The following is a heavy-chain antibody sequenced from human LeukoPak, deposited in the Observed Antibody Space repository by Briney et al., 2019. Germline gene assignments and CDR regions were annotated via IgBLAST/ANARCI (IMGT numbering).Heavy chain of an antibody. CDR1: GGSLSTYY. CDR3: AKAGDNSGYYWYFDL. J-gene: IGHJ2*01. Sequence: KPSETLSLTCTISGGSLSTYYWTWIRQPPGKGLEWIGYIRNSGDTIYSPSLKSRVTISVDTSKNQFSLKLSSVTAADTAVYYCAKAGDNSGYYWYFDLWGRGTLVTVSS. CDR2: IRNSGDT. D-gene: IGHD3-22*01. V-gene: IGHV4-59*01.